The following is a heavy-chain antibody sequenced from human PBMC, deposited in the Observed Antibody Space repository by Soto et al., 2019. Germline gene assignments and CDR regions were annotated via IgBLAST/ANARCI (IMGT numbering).Heavy chain of an antibody. Sequence: PGGSLRLSCAASGFTFSSYAMSWVRQAPGKGLEWVSAISGSGGSTYYADSVKGRFTISRDNSKNTLYLQMNSLRAEDTAVYYCAKAFMITFGGVIVIPAPFDYWGQGTLVTVSS. CDR1: GFTFSSYA. J-gene: IGHJ4*02. V-gene: IGHV3-23*01. CDR3: AKAFMITFGGVIVIPAPFDY. CDR2: ISGSGGST. D-gene: IGHD3-16*02.